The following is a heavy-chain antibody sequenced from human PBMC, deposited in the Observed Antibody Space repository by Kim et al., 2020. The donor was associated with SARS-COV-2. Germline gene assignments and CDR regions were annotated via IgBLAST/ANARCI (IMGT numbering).Heavy chain of an antibody. J-gene: IGHJ6*04. D-gene: IGHD3-10*01. V-gene: IGHV3-13*01. CDR3: ARGSMVRRVIEYYYYYGMEV. CDR2: IGTAGDT. Sequence: GGSLRLSCAASGFTFSSYDMHWVRQATGKGLEWVSAIGTAGDTYYTGSVKGRFTISRENAKNSLYLQMNSLRTGDTAVYYCARGSMVRRVIEYYYYYGMEVWGKGTTVTVSS. CDR1: GFTFSSYD.